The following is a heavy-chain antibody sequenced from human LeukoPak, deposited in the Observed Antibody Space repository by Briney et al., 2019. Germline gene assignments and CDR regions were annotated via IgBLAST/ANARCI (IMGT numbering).Heavy chain of an antibody. D-gene: IGHD6-13*01. CDR3: AKDSSSWYTERAKYYFDY. Sequence: KAGGSLRLSCAASGFTFSNAWMSWVRQAPWKGLEWVGRIKSKTDGGTTDYAAPVKGRFTISRDDSKNTLYLQMNSLRAEDTAVYYCAKDSSSWYTERAKYYFDYWGQGTLVTVSS. J-gene: IGHJ4*02. CDR1: GFTFSNAW. V-gene: IGHV3-15*01. CDR2: IKSKTDGGTT.